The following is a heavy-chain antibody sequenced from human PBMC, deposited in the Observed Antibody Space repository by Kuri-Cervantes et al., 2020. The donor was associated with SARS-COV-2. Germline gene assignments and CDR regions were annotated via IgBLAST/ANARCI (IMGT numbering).Heavy chain of an antibody. Sequence: GGSLRLSCVASGFTFKSYGIHWIRQAPGKGLEWVSSISSSSSYIYYADSVKGRFTISRDNAKNSLYLQMNSLRAEDTAVYYCAIIESSSDYYYYYGMDVWGQGTTVTVSS. CDR2: ISSSSSYI. V-gene: IGHV3-21*01. D-gene: IGHD3-10*01. J-gene: IGHJ6*02. CDR3: AIIESSSDYYYYYGMDV. CDR1: GFTFKSYG.